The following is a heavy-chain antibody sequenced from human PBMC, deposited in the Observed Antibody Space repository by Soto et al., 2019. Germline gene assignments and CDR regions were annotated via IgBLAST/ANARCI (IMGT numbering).Heavy chain of an antibody. Sequence: EVQLVETGGGLIQPGGSLRLSCAASGFTVSSNYMNWVRQAPGKGLEWVSIIYSDGTTSYADSVKGRFTISRDNFKNTLHLQXXXXRAEDTAVYYCAIXSNWGQGTLVTVSS. CDR1: GFTVSSNY. J-gene: IGHJ4*02. D-gene: IGHD6-6*01. CDR2: IYSDGTT. V-gene: IGHV3-53*02. CDR3: AIXSN.